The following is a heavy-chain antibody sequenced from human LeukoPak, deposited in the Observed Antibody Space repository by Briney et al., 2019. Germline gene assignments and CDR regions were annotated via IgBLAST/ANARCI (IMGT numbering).Heavy chain of an antibody. Sequence: SETLSLTCTLSGAXINTNDYYWGWTRQPPGKGLEWIGSFGHGRNAFYNPSLQSRVTISVDASTNQFSLRLTSVTAADTAMYYCGRHAPYRNFDLWGQGTLVTVSS. CDR3: GRHAPYRNFDL. CDR2: FGHGRNA. CDR1: GAXINTNDYY. D-gene: IGHD3-16*02. V-gene: IGHV4-39*01. J-gene: IGHJ5*02.